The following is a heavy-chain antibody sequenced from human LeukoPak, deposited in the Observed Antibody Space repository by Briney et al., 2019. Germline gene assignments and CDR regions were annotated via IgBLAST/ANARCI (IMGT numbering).Heavy chain of an antibody. J-gene: IGHJ6*03. CDR2: IKQDGSEK. CDR1: GFTFSSYW. Sequence: GGSLRLSCAASGFTFSSYWMSWVRQAPGKGLEWVANIKQDGSEKYYVDSVKGRFTISKNNAKNSPYLQMNSLRAEDTAVYYCARGRGGSSSWYYYYMDVWGKGTTVTVSS. D-gene: IGHD6-13*01. V-gene: IGHV3-7*04. CDR3: ARGRGGSSSWYYYYMDV.